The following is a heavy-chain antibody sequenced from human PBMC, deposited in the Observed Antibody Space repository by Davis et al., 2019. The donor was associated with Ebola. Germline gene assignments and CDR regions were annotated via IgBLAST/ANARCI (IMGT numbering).Heavy chain of an antibody. D-gene: IGHD3-9*01. J-gene: IGHJ5*02. Sequence: GSLKISCAASGFVFRNYVMSWVRPAPGKGLEWVSTLGTSADTYYADSVKGRFTISRDNSKNTLYLQMNSLRAEDTALYHCARVNALTGYSRFDPWGQGTQVTVSS. CDR3: ARVNALTGYSRFDP. CDR1: GFVFRNYV. V-gene: IGHV3-23*01. CDR2: LGTSADT.